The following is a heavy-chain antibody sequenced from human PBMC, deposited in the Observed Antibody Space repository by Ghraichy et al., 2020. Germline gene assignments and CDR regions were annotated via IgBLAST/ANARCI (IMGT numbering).Heavy chain of an antibody. V-gene: IGHV4-39*01. Sequence: SETLSHTCTVSGGSISSSSYYWGWIRQPPGKGLEWIGSIYYSGSTYYNPSLKSRVTISVDTSKNQFSLKLSSVTAADTAVYYCASRVHMIVVVSSAKDYWGQGTLVTVSS. CDR1: GGSISSSSYY. CDR3: ASRVHMIVVVSSAKDY. D-gene: IGHD3-22*01. CDR2: IYYSGST. J-gene: IGHJ4*02.